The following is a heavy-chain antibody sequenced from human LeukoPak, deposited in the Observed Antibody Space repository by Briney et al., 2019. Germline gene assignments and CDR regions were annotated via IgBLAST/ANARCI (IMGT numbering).Heavy chain of an antibody. J-gene: IGHJ4*02. D-gene: IGHD3-10*01. CDR3: ARHDYGSGSYFDY. CDR1: GGSIGSYY. V-gene: IGHV4-59*08. CDR2: IYYSGST. Sequence: PSETLSLTCTVSGGSIGSYYWTWIRQPPGKGLEWIAYIYYSGSTNYNPSLKSRVTISVDTSKNQFSLKLSSVTAADTAVYYCARHDYGSGSYFDYWGQGTLVTVSS.